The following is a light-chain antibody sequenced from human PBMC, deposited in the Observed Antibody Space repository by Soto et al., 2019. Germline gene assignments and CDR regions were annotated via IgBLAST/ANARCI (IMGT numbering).Light chain of an antibody. V-gene: IGKV3-20*01. CDR2: GAS. J-gene: IGKJ4*01. CDR1: QTLSVSY. Sequence: EFVLTPSQANPSLSPGGRVALSCSAIQTLSVSYLAWYQQKPGQAPRLLIYGASTRATGIPDRFSGSGSGTDFTLTISRLEPEDFAVYYCQQYGSSPPLSFGGGTTVDIK. CDR3: QQYGSSPPLS.